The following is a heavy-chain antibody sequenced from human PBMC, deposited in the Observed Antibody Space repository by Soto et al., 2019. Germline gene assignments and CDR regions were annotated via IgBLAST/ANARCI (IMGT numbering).Heavy chain of an antibody. Sequence: PSETLSLTCAVYGGSFSGSYWAWIRQPPGKGLEWIGEINDSGSTHYNPSLKSRVTISVDTSKNQFSLKLSSLTAADTALYYCARVDYSGWTPFDYWGQGSLVTVSS. J-gene: IGHJ4*02. V-gene: IGHV4-34*01. D-gene: IGHD6-19*01. CDR3: ARVDYSGWTPFDY. CDR1: GGSFSGSY. CDR2: INDSGST.